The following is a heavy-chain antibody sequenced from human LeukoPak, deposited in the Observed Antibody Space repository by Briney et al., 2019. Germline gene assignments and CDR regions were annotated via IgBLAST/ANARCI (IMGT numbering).Heavy chain of an antibody. CDR1: GFTFSSYE. CDR3: AREMGSGSGTHYYYYYGMDV. CDR2: ISSSSSYI. D-gene: IGHD3-10*01. V-gene: IGHV3-21*01. J-gene: IGHJ6*02. Sequence: GGSLRLSCAASGFTFSSYEMNWVRQAPGKGLEWVSSISSSSSYIYYADSVKGRFTISRDNAKNSLYLQMNSLRAEDTAVYYCAREMGSGSGTHYYYYYGMDVWGQGTTVTVSS.